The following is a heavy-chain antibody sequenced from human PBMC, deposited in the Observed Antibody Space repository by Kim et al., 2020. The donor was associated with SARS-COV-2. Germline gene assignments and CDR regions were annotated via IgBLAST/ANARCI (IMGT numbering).Heavy chain of an antibody. CDR1: GGSFSGYY. Sequence: SETLSLTCAVYGGSFSGYYWSWIRQPPGKGLEWIGEINHSGSTNYNPSLKSRVTISVDTSKNQFSLKLSSVTAADTAVYYWARGRRAAAALFDYWGQGTLVTVSS. D-gene: IGHD6-13*01. J-gene: IGHJ4*02. CDR2: INHSGST. CDR3: ARGRRAAAALFDY. V-gene: IGHV4-34*01.